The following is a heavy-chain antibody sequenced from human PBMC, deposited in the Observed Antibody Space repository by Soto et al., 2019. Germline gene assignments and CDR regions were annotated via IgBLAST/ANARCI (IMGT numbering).Heavy chain of an antibody. CDR1: GFIFSSDA. V-gene: IGHV3-30-3*01. CDR2: ISYHGNDK. J-gene: IGHJ4*02. CDR3: ARSKYYYDTSDYLDY. Sequence: GGSLRLSCAASGFIFSSDAMHWVRQAPGKGLGWVAVISYHGNDKYYADSVKGRFTISRDNSKNTLYLQMNSLRAEDTAVYFCARSKYYYDTSDYLDYWGQGTLVTVSS. D-gene: IGHD3-22*01.